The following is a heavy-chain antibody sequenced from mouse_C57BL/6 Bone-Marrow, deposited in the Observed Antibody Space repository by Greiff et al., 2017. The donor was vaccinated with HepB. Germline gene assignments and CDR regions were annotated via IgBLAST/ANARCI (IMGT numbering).Heavy chain of an antibody. Sequence: VQLQQPGAELVKPGASVKMSCKASGYTFTSYWITWVKQRPGQGLEWIGDIYPGSGSTNYNEKFKSKATLTVDTSSSTAYMQLSSLISEDSAVYYCARRGYYGSSPGYFEVWGTGTTVTVSS. V-gene: IGHV1-55*01. CDR1: GYTFTSYW. CDR3: ARRGYYGSSPGYFEV. CDR2: IYPGSGST. J-gene: IGHJ1*03. D-gene: IGHD1-1*01.